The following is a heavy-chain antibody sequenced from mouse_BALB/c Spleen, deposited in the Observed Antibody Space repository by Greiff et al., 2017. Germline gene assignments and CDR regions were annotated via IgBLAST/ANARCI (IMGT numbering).Heavy chain of an antibody. V-gene: IGHV2-2*02. CDR3: ARSGGLGAY. Sequence: VQLQQSGPGLVQPSQSLSITCTVSGFSLTSYGVHWVRQSPGKGLEWLGVIWSGGSTDYNAAFISRLSISKDNSKSQVFFKMNSLQANDTAIYYCARSGGLGAYWGQGTLVTVSA. J-gene: IGHJ3*01. CDR1: GFSLTSYG. D-gene: IGHD2-4*01. CDR2: IWSGGST.